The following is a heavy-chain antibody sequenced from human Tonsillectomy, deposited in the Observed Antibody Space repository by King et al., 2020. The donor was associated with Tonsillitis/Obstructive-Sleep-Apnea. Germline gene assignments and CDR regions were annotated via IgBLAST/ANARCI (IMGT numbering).Heavy chain of an antibody. V-gene: IGHV3-15*07. CDR1: GFTFSNAW. Sequence: VQLVESGGGLVKPGGSLRLSCAASGFTFSNAWMNWVRQAPGKGLEWVGRIKSKTDGGTTDYAAPVKGRFTISRDDSENTLYLQMNSLKTEDTAVYYCTTDLSLGDFWSGLTYKMSGSPDYYYGLDVWGQGTTVTVSS. CDR2: IKSKTDGGTT. J-gene: IGHJ6*02. D-gene: IGHD3-3*01. CDR3: TTDLSLGDFWSGLTYKMSGSPDYYYGLDV.